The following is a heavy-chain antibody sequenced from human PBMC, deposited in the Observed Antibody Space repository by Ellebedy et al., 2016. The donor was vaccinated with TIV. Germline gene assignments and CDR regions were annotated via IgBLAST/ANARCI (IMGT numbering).Heavy chain of an antibody. CDR1: GGSISSGGYY. V-gene: IGHV4-61*08. J-gene: IGHJ4*02. Sequence: SETLSLTCTVSGGSISSGGYYWSWIRQPPGKGLEWIGYIYYSGSTNYNPSLKSRVTISVDTSKNQFSLKLSSVTAADTAVYYCAREREQLFDYWGQGTLVTVSS. D-gene: IGHD1-26*01. CDR2: IYYSGST. CDR3: AREREQLFDY.